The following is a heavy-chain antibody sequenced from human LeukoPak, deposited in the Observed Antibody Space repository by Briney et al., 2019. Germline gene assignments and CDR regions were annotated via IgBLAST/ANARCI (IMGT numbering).Heavy chain of an antibody. Sequence: GGSLRLSCAASGFTFSNYAMSWVRQAPGKGLEWVSSISSSGFTLNYADSVKGRFTISRDNAKNSLYLQMNSLRAEDTAVYYCARGVPKTSYYYYYMDVWGKGTTVTVSS. V-gene: IGHV3-48*01. CDR1: GFTFSNYA. J-gene: IGHJ6*03. CDR3: ARGVPKTSYYYYYMDV. D-gene: IGHD4-11*01. CDR2: ISSSGFTL.